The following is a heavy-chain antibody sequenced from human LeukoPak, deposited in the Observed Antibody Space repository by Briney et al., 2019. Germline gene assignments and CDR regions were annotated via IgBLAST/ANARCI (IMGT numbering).Heavy chain of an antibody. CDR2: INHSGST. CDR1: GGSFSGYY. Sequence: SETLSLTCAVYGGSFSGYYWSWIIQPPGKGLEWIGEINHSGSTNYNPSLKSRVTISVDTSKNQFSLKLSSVTAADTAVYYCARGLYSGYADYFDYWGQGTLVTVSS. D-gene: IGHD5-12*01. V-gene: IGHV4-34*01. J-gene: IGHJ4*02. CDR3: ARGLYSGYADYFDY.